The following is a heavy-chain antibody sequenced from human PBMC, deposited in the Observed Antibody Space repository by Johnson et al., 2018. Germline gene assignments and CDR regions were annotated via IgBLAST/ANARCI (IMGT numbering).Heavy chain of an antibody. D-gene: IGHD2-15*01. Sequence: VQLQESGGGLVQPGGSLRLSCVASGFSFSTYWMHWVRQGPGKGLVWVSRINGDGSSTSHADSVKGRFTISRDNAKNTGYLQMNSLRAEDTAVYYWARDDGYCSGGRCYDNNGMDVWGQGTTVTVSS. CDR2: INGDGSST. CDR3: ARDDGYCSGGRCYDNNGMDV. V-gene: IGHV3-74*01. CDR1: GFSFSTYW. J-gene: IGHJ6*02.